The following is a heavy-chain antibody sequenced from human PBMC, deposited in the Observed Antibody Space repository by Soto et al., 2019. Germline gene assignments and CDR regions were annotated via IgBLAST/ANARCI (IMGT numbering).Heavy chain of an antibody. CDR2: IIPIFGTA. J-gene: IGHJ6*02. CDR3: ATAEEFSSSGSYYYGMDV. Sequence: GASVKVSCKASGGTFSSYAISWVRQAPGQGLEWMGGIIPIFGTANYAQKFQGRVTITADESTSTAYMELSSLRSEDTAVYYCATAEEFSSSGSYYYGMDVWGQGTTVTVSS. CDR1: GGTFSSYA. V-gene: IGHV1-69*13. D-gene: IGHD3-22*01.